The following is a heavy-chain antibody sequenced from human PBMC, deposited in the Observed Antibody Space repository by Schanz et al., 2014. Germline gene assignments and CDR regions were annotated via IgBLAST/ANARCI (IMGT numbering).Heavy chain of an antibody. CDR2: INTNTANP. CDR1: GYTFAMYD. CDR3: ARGYSGYSHFDY. D-gene: IGHD5-12*01. Sequence: QVPLVQPGAEVKEPGSSVKVSCTASGYTFAMYDMNWVRQAPGQGLEWMGWINTNTANPTYAQGFTGRFVYTLDASVTTAYLEISSLKAEDTAVYYCARGYSGYSHFDYWGQGALVTVSS. V-gene: IGHV7-4-1*02. J-gene: IGHJ4*02.